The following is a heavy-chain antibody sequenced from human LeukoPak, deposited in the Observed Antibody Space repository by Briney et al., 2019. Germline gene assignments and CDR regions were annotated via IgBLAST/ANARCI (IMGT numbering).Heavy chain of an antibody. D-gene: IGHD3-16*01. CDR2: IIPIFGTA. V-gene: IGHV1-69*01. CDR1: GGTFSSYA. CDR3: ARSPDPNAWAEYFQH. Sequence: VASVKVSCKASGGTFSSYAISWVRQAPGQGLEWMGGIIPIFGTAHYAQKFQGRVTITADESTSTAYMELSSLRSEDTAVYYCARSPDPNAWAEYFQHWGQGTLVTVSS. J-gene: IGHJ1*01.